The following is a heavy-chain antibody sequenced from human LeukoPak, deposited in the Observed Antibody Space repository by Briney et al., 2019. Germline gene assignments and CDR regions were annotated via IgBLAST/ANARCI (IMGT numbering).Heavy chain of an antibody. J-gene: IGHJ4*02. CDR2: ISHDGSNK. CDR1: GFTFSSSA. D-gene: IGHD4-17*01. Sequence: PGGSLRLSCAASGFTFSSSAMSWVRQAPGKGLEWVTVISHDGSNKYYADSVKGRFTISRDNSKNTLSLQMNSLRPEDTAVYYCAKLPVGDYAGEDFWGQGTLVTVSS. V-gene: IGHV3-30*18. CDR3: AKLPVGDYAGEDF.